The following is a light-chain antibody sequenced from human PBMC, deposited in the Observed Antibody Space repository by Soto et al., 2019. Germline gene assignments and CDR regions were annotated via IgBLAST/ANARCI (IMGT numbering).Light chain of an antibody. CDR2: DAS. CDR1: QSVSRY. Sequence: EIMLTQSPATLSLSPGERATLSCRASQSVSRYLAWYQQKPVQAPRLLIYDASNRATGIPARFSGSGSGTDFTLTISSLEPEDFAVYYCQQRHMLPITFGQGTKVDI. CDR3: QQRHMLPIT. J-gene: IGKJ1*01. V-gene: IGKV3-11*01.